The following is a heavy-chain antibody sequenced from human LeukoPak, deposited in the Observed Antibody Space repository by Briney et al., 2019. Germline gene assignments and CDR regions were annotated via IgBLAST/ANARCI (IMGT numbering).Heavy chain of an antibody. CDR1: GFTFSDYY. CDR3: ARGPPDIVVVPAINSYYYMDV. Sequence: PGGSLRLSCAASGFTFSDYYMSWIRQAPGKGLEWVSYISSSGSTIYYADSVKGRFTISRDNAKNSLYLQMNSLRAEDTAVYYCARGPPDIVVVPAINSYYYMDVWGKGTTVTISS. CDR2: ISSSGSTI. V-gene: IGHV3-11*01. D-gene: IGHD2-2*01. J-gene: IGHJ6*03.